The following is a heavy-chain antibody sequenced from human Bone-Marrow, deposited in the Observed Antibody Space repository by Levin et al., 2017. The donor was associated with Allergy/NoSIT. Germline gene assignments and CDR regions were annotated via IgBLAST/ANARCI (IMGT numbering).Heavy chain of an antibody. Sequence: SETLSLTCSISGGSFITYYWSWIRQPPGKGLEWIAYGYYSGATTYNPSLESRVSISLDTSKNLFSLKLDSVTAADTAVYYCARSSKSYYDTSGHYWYFDLWGRGTLATVSS. CDR2: GYYSGAT. CDR3: ARSSKSYYDTSGHYWYFDL. CDR1: GGSFITYY. D-gene: IGHD3-22*01. V-gene: IGHV4-59*01. J-gene: IGHJ2*01.